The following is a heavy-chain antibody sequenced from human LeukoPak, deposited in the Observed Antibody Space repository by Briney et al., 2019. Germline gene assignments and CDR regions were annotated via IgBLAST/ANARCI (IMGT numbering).Heavy chain of an antibody. D-gene: IGHD4-23*01. CDR3: ARSLGGGNLVAWFDP. J-gene: IGHJ5*02. CDR2: INAVNGNT. Sequence: ASVKASCKASGYTFTSYAIHLVRQAPGQRLEWMGWINAVNGNTKYSQKFQGRVTITRDTSASTAYMELSSLRSEDTAVYYCARSLGGGNLVAWFDPWGPGTLVTVSS. CDR1: GYTFTSYA. V-gene: IGHV1-3*01.